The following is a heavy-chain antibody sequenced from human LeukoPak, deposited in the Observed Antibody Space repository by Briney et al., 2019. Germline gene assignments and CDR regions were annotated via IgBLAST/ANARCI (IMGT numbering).Heavy chain of an antibody. D-gene: IGHD5-24*01. CDR2: IYSGGST. V-gene: IGHV3-66*02. CDR3: AKDRGNGYNNFGY. Sequence: GGSLRLSCAASGFTVRSNYMSWVRQAPGKGLEWVSVIYSGGSTDYADSVRGRFTISRDNSKNTLYLQMDGLSIEDTAVYYCAKDRGNGYNNFGYWGQGSLVTVSS. CDR1: GFTVRSNY. J-gene: IGHJ4*02.